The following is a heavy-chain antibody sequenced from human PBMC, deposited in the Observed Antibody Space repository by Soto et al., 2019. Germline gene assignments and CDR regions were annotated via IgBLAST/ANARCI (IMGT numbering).Heavy chain of an antibody. D-gene: IGHD3-16*01. J-gene: IGHJ4*02. CDR1: GGSISSGDYY. CDR2: IYYSGST. CDR3: ARVLGDY. V-gene: IGHV4-30-4*01. Sequence: SETLSLTCTVSGGSISSGDYYWTWIRQPPGKGLEWIGYIYYSGSTFYNPSLRSRLAVSVDTSKNQFSLKLSSVTAADTAVYYCARVLGDYWGQGTLVTVSS.